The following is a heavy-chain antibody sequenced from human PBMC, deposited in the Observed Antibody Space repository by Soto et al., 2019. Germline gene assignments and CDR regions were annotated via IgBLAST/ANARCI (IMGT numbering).Heavy chain of an antibody. V-gene: IGHV4-34*01. D-gene: IGHD5-12*01. Sequence: QVQLQQWGAGLLKPSETLSLTCTVNGGSLPGYYWSWIRQPPGKGLEWIGEVKDGGSTNYSPSLRGRVSISADTSKNHFSLRLNSVTAADTAVYFCARGQEGIVATHWDQGALVTVSS. CDR3: ARGQEGIVATH. CDR2: VKDGGST. CDR1: GGSLPGYY. J-gene: IGHJ4*02.